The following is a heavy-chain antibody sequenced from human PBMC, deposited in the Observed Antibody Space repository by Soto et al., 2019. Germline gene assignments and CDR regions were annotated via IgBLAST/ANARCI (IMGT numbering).Heavy chain of an antibody. CDR1: GFTFSDYY. V-gene: IGHV3-11*01. Sequence: QVQLVESGGGLVKPGGSLRLSCAASGFTFSDYYMSWIRQAPGKGLEWVSYISSSGSTIYYADSVKGRFTISRDNAKNSLYLQMNSLRAEDTAVYFCAGFSYSSGWYFSNWFDPWGQGTLVTVSS. CDR3: AGFSYSSGWYFSNWFDP. D-gene: IGHD6-19*01. CDR2: ISSSGSTI. J-gene: IGHJ5*02.